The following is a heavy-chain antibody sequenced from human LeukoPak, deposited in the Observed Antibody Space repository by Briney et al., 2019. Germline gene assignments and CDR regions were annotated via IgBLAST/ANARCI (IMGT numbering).Heavy chain of an antibody. D-gene: IGHD2-2*01. V-gene: IGHV4-34*01. CDR3: ARYSSGPAAPPPNLLYYYYYMDV. CDR2: INHSGST. CDR1: GGSFSGYY. J-gene: IGHJ6*03. Sequence: SETLSLTCAVYGGSFSGYYWSWIRQPPGKGLEWIGEINHSGSTNYNPSLKSRVTISVDTSKNQFSLKLSSVTAADTAVYYCARYSSGPAAPPPNLLYYYYYMDVWGKGNTVTVSS.